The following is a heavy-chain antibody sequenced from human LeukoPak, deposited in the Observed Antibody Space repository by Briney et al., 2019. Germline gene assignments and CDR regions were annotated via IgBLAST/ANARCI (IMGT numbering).Heavy chain of an antibody. CDR1: GGSISSYY. V-gene: IGHV4-4*07. Sequence: PSETLSLTCTVSGGSISSYYWSWIRQPAGKGLEWIGRIYTSGSTNYNPSLKSRVTMSVDTSKNQFSLKLSSVTAADTAVYYCARLVGSNWYHEVLLARDSWGQGTLVTVSS. CDR2: IYTSGST. D-gene: IGHD6-13*01. CDR3: ARLVGSNWYHEVLLARDS. J-gene: IGHJ4*02.